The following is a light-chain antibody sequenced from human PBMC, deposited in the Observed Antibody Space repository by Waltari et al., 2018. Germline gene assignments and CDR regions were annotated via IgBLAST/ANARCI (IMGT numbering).Light chain of an antibody. J-gene: IGKJ1*01. V-gene: IGKV3-20*01. CDR1: QSISRY. CDR3: QNHERLPAV. Sequence: EIMLTQSPDTLSLSPGERATLSCRASQSISRYLVWYQQKPGQAPRLLLYQSSIRATGIPDRFSGSVYGTDFSLTISKLEPEDFAVYYCQNHERLPAVFGQGTKVEIK. CDR2: QSS.